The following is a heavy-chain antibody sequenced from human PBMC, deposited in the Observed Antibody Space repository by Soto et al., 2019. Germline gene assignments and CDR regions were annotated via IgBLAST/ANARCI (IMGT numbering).Heavy chain of an antibody. CDR2: IYYSGST. CDR1: GGSISSYY. D-gene: IGHD6-13*01. J-gene: IGHJ4*02. Sequence: SETLSLTCTFSGGSISSYYWSWIRQPPGKGLEWIGYIYYSGSTNYNPSLKSRVTISVDTSKNQFSLKLSSVTAADTAVYYCARHNPYSPHDYWGQGTLVTVSS. V-gene: IGHV4-59*08. CDR3: ARHNPYSPHDY.